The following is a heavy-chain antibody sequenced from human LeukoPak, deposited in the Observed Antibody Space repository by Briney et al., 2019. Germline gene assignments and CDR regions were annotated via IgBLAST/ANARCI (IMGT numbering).Heavy chain of an antibody. D-gene: IGHD5-12*01. Sequence: PGGSLRLSCAASGFTFSDYWMAWVRQAPGKGLEWVANIKRDGSFAEYGDSLEGRFIIFRDNGEDSLFLQMSSLRVEDTAVYHCARWRRDHSEFDFWGQGTLVTVSS. V-gene: IGHV3-7*01. CDR3: ARWRRDHSEFDF. CDR1: GFTFSDYW. J-gene: IGHJ4*02. CDR2: IKRDGSFA.